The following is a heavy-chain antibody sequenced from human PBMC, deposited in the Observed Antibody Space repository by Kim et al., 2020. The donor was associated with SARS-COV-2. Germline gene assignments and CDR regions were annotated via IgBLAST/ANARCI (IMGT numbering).Heavy chain of an antibody. CDR2: IYSGGSST. Sequence: GGSLRLSCAASGFTFSSYAMSWVRQAPGKGLEWVSVIYSGGSSTYYADSVKGRFTISRDKSKNTLYLQMNSLRAEDTAVYYCAKGDIVVDTGFDPWGQGTLVTVSS. CDR1: GFTFSSYA. D-gene: IGHD2-2*01. J-gene: IGHJ5*02. CDR3: AKGDIVVDTGFDP. V-gene: IGHV3-23*03.